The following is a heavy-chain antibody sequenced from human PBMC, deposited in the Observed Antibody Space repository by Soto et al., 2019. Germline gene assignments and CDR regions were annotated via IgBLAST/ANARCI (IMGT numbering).Heavy chain of an antibody. CDR1: GYTFTSYG. D-gene: IGHD2-15*01. J-gene: IGHJ4*02. Sequence: ASVKVSCKASGYTFTSYGISWVRQAPGQGLEWMGWINVYNGNTNYAQKFQGRVTMTTDTSTSTAYMELRSLRSDDTAVYYCARGSISWGGGFFDYWGQGTLVTVSS. CDR2: INVYNGNT. CDR3: ARGSISWGGGFFDY. V-gene: IGHV1-18*01.